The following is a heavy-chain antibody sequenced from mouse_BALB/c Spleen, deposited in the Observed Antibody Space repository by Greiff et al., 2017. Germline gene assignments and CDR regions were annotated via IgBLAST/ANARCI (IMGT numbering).Heavy chain of an antibody. CDR3: ARELGGYDDGWYFDV. V-gene: IGHV2-6-7*01. D-gene: IGHD2-2*01. Sequence: LVAPSQSLSITCTVSGFSLTGYGVNWVRQPPGKGLEWLGMIWGDGSTDYNSALKSRLSISKDNSKSQVFLKMNSLQTDDTARYYCARELGGYDDGWYFDVWGAGTTVTVSS. CDR2: IWGDGST. CDR1: GFSLTGYG. J-gene: IGHJ1*01.